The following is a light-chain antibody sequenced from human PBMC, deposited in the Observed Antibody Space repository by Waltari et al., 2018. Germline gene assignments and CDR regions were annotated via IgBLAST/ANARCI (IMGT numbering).Light chain of an antibody. Sequence: DIQMTQSPSSLSASVGDRVTITCQASRDISNYLNWYQQKAGNAPKLLIYDASNLETGVPSRFSGSGSGTDFIFTISSLQPEDVATYYCQQYDNLPLTFGPGTKVDIK. J-gene: IGKJ3*01. CDR1: RDISNY. CDR2: DAS. CDR3: QQYDNLPLT. V-gene: IGKV1-33*01.